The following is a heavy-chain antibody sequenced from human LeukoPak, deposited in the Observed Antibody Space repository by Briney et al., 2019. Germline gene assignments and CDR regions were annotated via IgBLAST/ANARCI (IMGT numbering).Heavy chain of an antibody. CDR2: ISGSGGST. Sequence: GGSLRLSCAASGFTFSSYAMSWVRQAPGKGLEWVSVISGSGGSTYSADSVKGRFTISRDNSKNTLYLQMNSLRAEDTAVYFCAKSQDGGRLFHFDYWGQGTLVTDSS. CDR1: GFTFSSYA. D-gene: IGHD1-26*01. V-gene: IGHV3-23*01. J-gene: IGHJ4*02. CDR3: AKSQDGGRLFHFDY.